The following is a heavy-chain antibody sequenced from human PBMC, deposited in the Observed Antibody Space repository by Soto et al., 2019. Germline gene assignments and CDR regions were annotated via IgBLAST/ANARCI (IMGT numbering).Heavy chain of an antibody. CDR3: ARAGQELDYDNYFDY. CDR1: GGSISSYY. V-gene: IGHV4-59*05. CDR2: INYSGST. J-gene: IGHJ4*02. Sequence: SETLSLTFTVSGGSISSYYWSWIRQPPGKGLEWIGSINYSGSTYYNPSLKSQVTISVDTSKNQFSLKLTSVTAADTAVFFCARAGQELDYDNYFDYWGPGTLVTVSS. D-gene: IGHD4-17*01.